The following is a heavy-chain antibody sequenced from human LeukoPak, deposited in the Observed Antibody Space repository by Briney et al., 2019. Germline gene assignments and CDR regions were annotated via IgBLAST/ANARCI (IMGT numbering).Heavy chain of an antibody. CDR2: MNPNSGNT. D-gene: IGHD3-22*01. CDR3: ARFLPNYYDSSGYHNWFDP. CDR1: GYTFTSLD. J-gene: IGHJ5*02. V-gene: IGHV1-8*01. Sequence: ASVKVSCKASGYTFTSLDINWVRQATGQGLEWMGWMNPNSGNTGYAQKFQGRVTITADKSTSTAYMELSSLRSEDTAVYYCARFLPNYYDSSGYHNWFDPWGQGTLVTVSS.